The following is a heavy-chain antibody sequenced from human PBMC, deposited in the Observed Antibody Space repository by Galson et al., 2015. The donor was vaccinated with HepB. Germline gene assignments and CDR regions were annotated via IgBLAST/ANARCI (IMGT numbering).Heavy chain of an antibody. J-gene: IGHJ4*02. CDR1: GFTFNSYA. CDR2: ISYDGIKK. V-gene: IGHV3-30-3*01. Sequence: SLRLSCAASGFTFNSYALHWVRQASGKGLEWVAVISYDGIKKNYAGSVKGRFSISRGNAKNTLYLQIDGLRPEDTAVYYCARQGPYYDTTGHYLVYWGQGTLVTVSS. CDR3: ARQGPYYDTTGHYLVY. D-gene: IGHD3-22*01.